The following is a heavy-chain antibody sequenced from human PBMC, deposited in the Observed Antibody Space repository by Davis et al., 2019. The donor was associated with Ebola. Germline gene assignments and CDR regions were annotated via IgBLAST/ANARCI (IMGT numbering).Heavy chain of an antibody. CDR1: GFDFSIYG. CDR2: IPYDASGT. Sequence: GESLKISCEASGFDFSIYGMHWLRQAPGRGPEWVAVIPYDASGTFYADSAKGRFTISRDNSKNTLYLQMNSLRGEDTAVYYCAKRSDYRSFDYWGQGTLVTVSS. CDR3: AKRSDYRSFDY. V-gene: IGHV3-33*05. D-gene: IGHD4-11*01. J-gene: IGHJ4*02.